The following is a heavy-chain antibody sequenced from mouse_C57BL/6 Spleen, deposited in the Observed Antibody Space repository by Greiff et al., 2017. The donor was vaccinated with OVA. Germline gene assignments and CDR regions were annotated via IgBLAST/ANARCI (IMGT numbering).Heavy chain of an antibody. D-gene: IGHD2-5*01. V-gene: IGHV1-69*01. CDR1: GYTFTSYW. Sequence: VQLQQPGAELVMPGASVKLSCKASGYTFTSYWMHWVKQRPGQGLEWIGEIDPSDSYTNYNQKFKGKSTLTVDKSSSTAYMQLSSLTSEDSAVYYCARADSNYSDYWGQGTTLTVAS. CDR3: ARADSNYSDY. CDR2: IDPSDSYT. J-gene: IGHJ2*01.